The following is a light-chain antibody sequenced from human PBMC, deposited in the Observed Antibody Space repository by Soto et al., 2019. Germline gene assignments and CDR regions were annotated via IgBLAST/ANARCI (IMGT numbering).Light chain of an antibody. V-gene: IGLV1-44*01. Sequence: QLVLTQPPSASGTPGQRVTISCSGSSSNIGSNTVNWYQQLPGTAPKLLIYSNNQRPSGVPDRFSGSKSGTSASLAISGLLSEDDADYYCAAWDDSLNGVVFGGGTKLTVL. CDR1: SSNIGSNT. CDR2: SNN. CDR3: AAWDDSLNGVV. J-gene: IGLJ2*01.